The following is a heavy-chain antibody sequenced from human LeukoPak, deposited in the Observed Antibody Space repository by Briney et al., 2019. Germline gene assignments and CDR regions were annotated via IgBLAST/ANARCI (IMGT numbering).Heavy chain of an antibody. V-gene: IGHV3-30*04. Sequence: GRSLRLSCAASGFTFSSYVHWVRQAPGKGLEGVAVISYDGSNKYYADSVKGRFTISRDNSKYTLYLQMNSLRAEDTAVYYCARRQRLLWFGELLRDDYYGMDVWGKGTTVTVSS. D-gene: IGHD3-10*01. CDR3: ARRQRLLWFGELLRDDYYGMDV. J-gene: IGHJ6*04. CDR2: ISYDGSNK. CDR1: GFTFSSY.